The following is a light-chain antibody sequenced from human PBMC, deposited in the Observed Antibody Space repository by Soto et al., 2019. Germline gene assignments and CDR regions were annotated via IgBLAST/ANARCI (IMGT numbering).Light chain of an antibody. CDR1: RTINTY. Sequence: DVRMTQSPSSPSASVGDTITITFRASRTINTYLNWFQQKPGEPPRLLIYGASTLHDGVPLRFSGSGSGADFTLTISGLQPEDFASYHCQQTYSDISFGGGTKVDIK. J-gene: IGKJ4*01. CDR3: QQTYSDIS. CDR2: GAS. V-gene: IGKV1-39*01.